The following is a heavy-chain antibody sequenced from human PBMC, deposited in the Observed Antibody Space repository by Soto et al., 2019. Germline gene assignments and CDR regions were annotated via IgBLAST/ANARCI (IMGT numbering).Heavy chain of an antibody. D-gene: IGHD6-19*01. J-gene: IGHJ4*02. CDR3: ARDPGIAVAGTLAPPGIFDY. CDR1: GCTFSSYA. V-gene: IGHV3-30-3*01. CDR2: ISYDGSNK. Sequence: PGGSLILSWAASGCTFSSYAMHWVSQATGKGLEWVAVISYDGSNKYYADSVKGRFTISRDNSKNTLYLQMNSLRAEDTAVYYCARDPGIAVAGTLAPPGIFDYWGQGTLVTVSS.